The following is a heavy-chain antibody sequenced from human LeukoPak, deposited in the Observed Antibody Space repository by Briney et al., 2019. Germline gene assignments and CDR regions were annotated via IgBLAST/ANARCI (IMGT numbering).Heavy chain of an antibody. Sequence: GESLKISCQGSGYRFTSYWIGWVRQMPGKGLEWMGTIYPGDSDTRYSPSFQGQVTISADKSISTAYLQWSSLKASDTAMYYCARHRMEGGQHFDYWGQGTLVTVSS. V-gene: IGHV5-51*01. J-gene: IGHJ4*02. CDR3: ARHRMEGGQHFDY. CDR2: IYPGDSDT. D-gene: IGHD1-1*01. CDR1: GYRFTSYW.